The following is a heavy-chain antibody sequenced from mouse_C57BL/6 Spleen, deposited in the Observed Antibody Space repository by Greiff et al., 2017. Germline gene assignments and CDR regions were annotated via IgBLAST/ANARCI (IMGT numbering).Heavy chain of an antibody. V-gene: IGHV5-4*03. CDR3: ARSGYYDAMDY. D-gene: IGHD2-2*01. CDR1: GFTFSSYA. J-gene: IGHJ4*01. CDR2: ISDGGSYT. Sequence: EVKLVESGGGLVKPGGSLKLSCAASGFTFSSYAMSWVRQTPEKRLEWVATISDGGSYTYYPDNVKGRFTISRDHAKNNLYLQMSHLKSEDTAMYYCARSGYYDAMDYWGQGTSGTVSS.